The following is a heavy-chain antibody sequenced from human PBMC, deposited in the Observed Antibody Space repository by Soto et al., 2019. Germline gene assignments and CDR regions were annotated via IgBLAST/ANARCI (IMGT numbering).Heavy chain of an antibody. CDR2: INPSGGST. D-gene: IGHD1-7*01. CDR1: GYTFTSYY. Sequence: GASVKVSCKASGYTFTSYYMHWVRQAPGQGLEWMGIINPSGGSTSYAQKFQGRVTMTRDTSTSTVYMELSSLRSEDTAVYYCARERVTGTTTTYYYYGMDVWGQGTTVTVSS. V-gene: IGHV1-46*01. CDR3: ARERVTGTTTTYYYYGMDV. J-gene: IGHJ6*02.